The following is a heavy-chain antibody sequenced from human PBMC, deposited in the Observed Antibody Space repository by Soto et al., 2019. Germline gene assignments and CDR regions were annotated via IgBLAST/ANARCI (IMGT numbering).Heavy chain of an antibody. CDR3: ARVMYCSGGSCYHLDY. CDR1: GFTFSSYA. D-gene: IGHD2-15*01. V-gene: IGHV3-30-3*01. Sequence: GGSLRLSCAASGFTFSSYAMSWVRQAPGKGLEWVAVISYDGSNKYYADSVKGRFTISRDNSKNTLYLQMNSLRAEDTAVYYCARVMYCSGGSCYHLDYWGQGILVTVSS. J-gene: IGHJ4*02. CDR2: ISYDGSNK.